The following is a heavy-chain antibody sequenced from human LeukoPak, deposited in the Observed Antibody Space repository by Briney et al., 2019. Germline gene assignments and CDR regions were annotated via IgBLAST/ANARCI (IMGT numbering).Heavy chain of an antibody. CDR2: IWYDGSNK. Sequence: PGGSLRLSCAASGFTFSSYGMHWVRQAPGKGLEWVAVIWYDGSNKYYADSVKGRFTISRDNSKNTLYLQMNSLRAEDTAVYYCARSILGDSSGWAFDIWGQGTMVTVSS. J-gene: IGHJ3*02. CDR1: GFTFSSYG. CDR3: ARSILGDSSGWAFDI. V-gene: IGHV3-33*01. D-gene: IGHD3-22*01.